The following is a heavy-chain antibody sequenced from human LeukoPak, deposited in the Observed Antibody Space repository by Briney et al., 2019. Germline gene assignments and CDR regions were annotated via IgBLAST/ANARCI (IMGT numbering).Heavy chain of an antibody. V-gene: IGHV1-18*01. CDR1: GYIFTSYS. CDR3: ARSLAAAPSGYGMDV. Sequence: ASVKVSCKASGYIFTSYSITWVRQAPGQGLEWMGWISAYNGNTNYVQKVQGRVTMTTDTSTSTAYMELRSLRSDDTAVYYCARSLAAAPSGYGMDVWGQGATVTVSS. CDR2: ISAYNGNT. D-gene: IGHD2-15*01. J-gene: IGHJ6*02.